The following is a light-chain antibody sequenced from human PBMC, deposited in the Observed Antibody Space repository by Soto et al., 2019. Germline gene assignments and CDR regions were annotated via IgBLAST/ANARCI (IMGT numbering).Light chain of an antibody. CDR2: AAS. V-gene: IGKV1-27*01. CDR3: QKYSSVPV. J-gene: IGKJ3*01. Sequence: DIQMTQSPTSLSASVGDRVTITCRASQDIRNFVAWYQQKPGKAPKLLIYAASTLQSGVPSRFSGSGSGTDFTLTINSLQPEDVATYSCQKYSSVPVFGHWTKVDIK. CDR1: QDIRNF.